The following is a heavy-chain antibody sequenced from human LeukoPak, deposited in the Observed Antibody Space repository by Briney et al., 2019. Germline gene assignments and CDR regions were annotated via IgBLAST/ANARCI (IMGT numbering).Heavy chain of an antibody. D-gene: IGHD5-12*01. CDR2: IKKDGSEK. V-gene: IGHV3-7*03. CDR1: GFTFSSYW. Sequence: GGSLRLSCAASGFTFSSYWMSWVRQAPGKGLEWVANIKKDGSEKYYVDSVKGRFTISRDNAKTSLYLQMNSLRSEDTAVYYCARIVATSKGQYFDYWGQGTLVTVSS. CDR3: ARIVATSKGQYFDY. J-gene: IGHJ4*02.